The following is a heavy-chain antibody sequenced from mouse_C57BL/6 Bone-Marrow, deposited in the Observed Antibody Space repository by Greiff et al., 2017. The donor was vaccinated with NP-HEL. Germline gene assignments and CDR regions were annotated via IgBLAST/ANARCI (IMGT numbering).Heavy chain of an antibody. CDR1: GFNIKDDY. D-gene: IGHD1-1*01. V-gene: IGHV14-4*01. CDR2: IDPENGDT. Sequence: EVKLVESGAELVRPGASVKLSCTASGFNIKDDYMHWVKQRPEQGLEWIGWIDPENGDTEYASKFQGKATITADTSSNTAYLQLSSLTSEDTAVYYCTTPPYYYGSSYDYWGQGTTLTVSS. J-gene: IGHJ2*01. CDR3: TTPPYYYGSSYDY.